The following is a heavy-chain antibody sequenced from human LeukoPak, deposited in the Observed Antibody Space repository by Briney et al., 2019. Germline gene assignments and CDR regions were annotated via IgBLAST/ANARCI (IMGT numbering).Heavy chain of an antibody. V-gene: IGHV3-74*01. CDR2: INSDGSST. Sequence: PGGSLRLSCTGSGFTFGSYWLHWVRQAPGKGLVWVSRINSDGSSTDYADPVKGRFTISRDNSKNTLYLQMSSLRADDTAVYYCAKMEWQQNYFDYWGQGTLVTVSS. CDR1: GFTFGSYW. CDR3: AKMEWQQNYFDY. J-gene: IGHJ4*02. D-gene: IGHD3-3*01.